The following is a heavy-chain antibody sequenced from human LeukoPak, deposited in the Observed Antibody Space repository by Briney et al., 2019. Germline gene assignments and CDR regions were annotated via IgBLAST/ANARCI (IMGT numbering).Heavy chain of an antibody. V-gene: IGHV4-61*01. D-gene: IGHD2-15*01. CDR2: IYYSGST. CDR1: GGSVSSGSYY. Sequence: SETLSLTCTVSGGSVSSGSYYWSWIRQPPGTGLEWIGCIYYSGSTNYNPSLKSRVTISVDTSKNQFSLELSSVTAADTAVYYCARACSGGSCYSYTFDYWGQGTLVTVSS. CDR3: ARACSGGSCYSYTFDY. J-gene: IGHJ4*02.